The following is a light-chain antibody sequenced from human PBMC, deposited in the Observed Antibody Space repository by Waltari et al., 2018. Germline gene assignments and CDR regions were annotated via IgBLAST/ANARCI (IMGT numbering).Light chain of an antibody. Sequence: DIQMTQSPLSLSASVGDRVTITCRARQTISKYFNSYQQKPGKPPTLLIHAASRLQSGVPSRFSGSGSETEFTLTINSLQLEDCAIYYCQQTYTTPTWTFGQGTRVDIK. J-gene: IGKJ1*01. CDR1: QTISKY. V-gene: IGKV1-39*01. CDR3: QQTYTTPTWT. CDR2: AAS.